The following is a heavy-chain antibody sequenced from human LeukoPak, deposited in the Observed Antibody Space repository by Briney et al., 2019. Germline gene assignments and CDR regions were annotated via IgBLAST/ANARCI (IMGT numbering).Heavy chain of an antibody. V-gene: IGHV4-59*01. CDR2: IYYSGYT. CDR3: ARAMSNYQIFDY. CDR1: GGSIRSYY. J-gene: IGHJ4*02. D-gene: IGHD3-10*01. Sequence: SETLSLTCIVSGGSIRSYYWSWIRQPPGKGLGWIGYIYYSGYTNYSPSLKSRVTISIDTSKNQFSLNLNSLTAADTAVYYCARAMSNYQIFDYWGQGIPVTVSS.